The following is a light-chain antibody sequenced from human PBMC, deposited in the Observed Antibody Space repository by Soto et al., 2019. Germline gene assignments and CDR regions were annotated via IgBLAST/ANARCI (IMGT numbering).Light chain of an antibody. V-gene: IGKV4-1*01. CDR3: QQANSFPLT. CDR1: RSVLYTSNNKNY. CDR2: VAS. Sequence: DIVMTHSPDSLAVSLVESATINFKSVRSVLYTSNNKNYLAWYQQKPGKAPKLLIYVASSLQSGVPSRFSGSGSDTDFTLTINSLQPEDFATYYCQQANSFPLTFGGGTKVDIK. J-gene: IGKJ4*01.